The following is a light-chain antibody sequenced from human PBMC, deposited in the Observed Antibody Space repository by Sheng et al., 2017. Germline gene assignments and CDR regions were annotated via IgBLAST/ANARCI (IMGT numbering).Light chain of an antibody. Sequence: IVMTQSPAALSVSPGERATLSCRASQSVSINLAWYQQKPGQAPRLLIYGAAFRATGIPDRFSGSGSGTDFTLTISSLEPEDFAVYYCQQRIHWPLTFGGGTKVEIK. CDR3: QQRIHWPLT. J-gene: IGKJ4*01. CDR2: GAA. V-gene: IGKV3-11*01. CDR1: QSVSIN.